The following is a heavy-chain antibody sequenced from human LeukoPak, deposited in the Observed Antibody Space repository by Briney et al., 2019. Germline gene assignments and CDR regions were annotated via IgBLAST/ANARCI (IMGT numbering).Heavy chain of an antibody. CDR3: ARDLGIFGVAYYGMDV. V-gene: IGHV3-23*01. CDR2: ISASGGKT. Sequence: PGGSLRLSCAASGFTFSSYAMSWVRQAPGKGLEWVSAISASGGKTYYADSVKGRFTISRDNSKNTLYLQMNSLRAEDTAVYYCARDLGIFGVAYYGMDVWGQGTTVTVSS. D-gene: IGHD3-3*01. J-gene: IGHJ6*02. CDR1: GFTFSSYA.